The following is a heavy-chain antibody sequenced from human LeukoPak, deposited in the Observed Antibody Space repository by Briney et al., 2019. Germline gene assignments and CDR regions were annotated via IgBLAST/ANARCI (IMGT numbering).Heavy chain of an antibody. CDR2: INPSGGST. CDR1: GYTFTGYY. Sequence: GASVKVSFKSSGYTFTGYYMHWVRQAPGQGLEWMGIINPSGGSTSYAQKFQGRVSMTRDMSTSTVYMELSSLRSEDTAVYYCASSRYGSGSYPPDYWGQGTLVTVSS. V-gene: IGHV1-46*01. D-gene: IGHD3-10*01. CDR3: ASSRYGSGSYPPDY. J-gene: IGHJ4*02.